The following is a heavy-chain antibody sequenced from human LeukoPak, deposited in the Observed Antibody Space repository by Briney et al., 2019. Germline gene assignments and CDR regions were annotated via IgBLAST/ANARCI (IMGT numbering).Heavy chain of an antibody. CDR3: ARWKYSNYIYYFDY. CDR2: ISGSGGST. D-gene: IGHD4-11*01. CDR1: GFTFSSYA. Sequence: GGSLRLSCAASGFTFSSYAMSWVRQAPGKGLEWVSGISGSGGSTYYADSVKGRFTISRDNSKNTLYLQMNILRAEDTAVYYCARWKYSNYIYYFDYWGQGTLVTVSS. V-gene: IGHV3-23*01. J-gene: IGHJ4*02.